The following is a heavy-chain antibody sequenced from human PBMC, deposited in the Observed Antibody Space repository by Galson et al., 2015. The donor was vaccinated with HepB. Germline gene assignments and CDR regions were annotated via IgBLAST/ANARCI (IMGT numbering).Heavy chain of an antibody. J-gene: IGHJ3*02. CDR1: GYTLTELS. D-gene: IGHD6-13*01. Sequence: SVKVSCKVSGYTLTELSMHWVRQAPGKGLEWMGGFDPEDGETIYAQKFQGRVTMTEDTSTDTAYMELSSLRSEDTAVYYCAIRPGSSSWYASHDAFDIWGQGTMVTVSS. V-gene: IGHV1-24*01. CDR2: FDPEDGET. CDR3: AIRPGSSSWYASHDAFDI.